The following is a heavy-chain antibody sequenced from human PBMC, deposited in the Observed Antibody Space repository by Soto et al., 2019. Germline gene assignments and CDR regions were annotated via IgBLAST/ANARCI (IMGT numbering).Heavy chain of an antibody. CDR1: GYSFTSYW. CDR3: AIAAAGTLYRMDV. CDR2: IDPSDSYT. J-gene: IGHJ6*02. V-gene: IGHV5-10-1*01. D-gene: IGHD6-13*01. Sequence: GESLKISCKGSGYSFTSYWISWVRQMPGKGLEWMGRIDPSDSYTNYSPSFQGHVTISADKSISTAYLQWSSLKASDTAMYYCAIAAAGTLYRMDVWAQGTTVTVSS.